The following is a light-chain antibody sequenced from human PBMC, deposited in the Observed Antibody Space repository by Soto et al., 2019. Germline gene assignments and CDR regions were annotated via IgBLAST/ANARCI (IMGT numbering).Light chain of an antibody. Sequence: DIQMTQSPSALSASVGDRVTITCRASQSISTWLAWYQQKPGKAPNLLIYKASSLESGVPSRFSGSGSGTEFTLTISNLQPDDFATYSCQHYNSYPFTFGPGTKVDVK. V-gene: IGKV1-5*03. J-gene: IGKJ3*01. CDR1: QSISTW. CDR3: QHYNSYPFT. CDR2: KAS.